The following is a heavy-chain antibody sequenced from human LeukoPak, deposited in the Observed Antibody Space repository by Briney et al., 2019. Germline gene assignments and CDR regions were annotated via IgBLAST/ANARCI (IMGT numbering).Heavy chain of an antibody. CDR3: ARDNPTYCYDSSGMRGGWFDP. D-gene: IGHD3-22*01. J-gene: IGHJ5*02. CDR2: LYYMGGA. CDR1: GGSISGYY. V-gene: IGHV4-59*01. Sequence: SETLSLTCTVSGGSISGYYWNWGRQPPGKGVEWVGNLYYMGGAWYKSSLKSRVTTSVDTYRNEFSLKLSSVTAADTAVYYCARDNPTYCYDSSGMRGGWFDPWGQGTLVTVSS.